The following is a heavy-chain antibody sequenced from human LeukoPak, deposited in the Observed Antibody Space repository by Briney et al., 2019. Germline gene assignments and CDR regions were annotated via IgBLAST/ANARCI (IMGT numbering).Heavy chain of an antibody. CDR1: GGSISSSNW. V-gene: IGHV4-4*02. Sequence: PSETLSLTCAVSGGSISSSNWWNWVRQPPGKGLEWIGEIYHSGSTNYNPSLKSRVIISVDKSKNQFSLKLTSVTAADTAVYYCARVDGPSWRYGSGSYYNSVPRRNWFDPWGQGTLVTVSS. CDR2: IYHSGST. CDR3: ARVDGPSWRYGSGSYYNSVPRRNWFDP. D-gene: IGHD3-10*01. J-gene: IGHJ5*02.